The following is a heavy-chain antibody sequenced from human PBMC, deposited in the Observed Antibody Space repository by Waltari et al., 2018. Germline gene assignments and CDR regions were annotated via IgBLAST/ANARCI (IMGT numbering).Heavy chain of an antibody. D-gene: IGHD5-18*01. CDR1: GFTFSSYW. Sequence: EVQLVESGGGLVQPGGSLRLSCAASGFTFSSYWMSWVRQAPGKGLEWVANIKQDGSEKDYVDSVKGRFTIARDNAKNSLYLQMNSLRAEDTAVYYCARDSPGGGAMVKKGDRAFDIWGQGTMVTVSS. V-gene: IGHV3-7*01. J-gene: IGHJ3*02. CDR2: IKQDGSEK. CDR3: ARDSPGGGAMVKKGDRAFDI.